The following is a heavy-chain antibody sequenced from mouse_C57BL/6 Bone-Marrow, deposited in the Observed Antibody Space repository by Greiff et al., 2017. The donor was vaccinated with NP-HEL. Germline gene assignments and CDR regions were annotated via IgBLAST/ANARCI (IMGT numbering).Heavy chain of an antibody. D-gene: IGHD2-3*01. Sequence: QVQLQQPGAELVKPGASVKLSCKASGYTFTSYWMHWVKQRPGQGLEWIGMIHPNSGSTNYNEKFKSKATLTVDKSSSTAYMQRSRLTSEDSAVYYCARGRWLLRWFAYWGQGTLVTVSA. CDR1: GYTFTSYW. CDR2: IHPNSGST. J-gene: IGHJ3*01. CDR3: ARGRWLLRWFAY. V-gene: IGHV1-64*01.